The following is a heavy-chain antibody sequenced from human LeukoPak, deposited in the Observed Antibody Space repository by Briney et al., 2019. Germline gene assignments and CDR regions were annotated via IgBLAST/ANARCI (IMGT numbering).Heavy chain of an antibody. CDR3: TAAAGTPLDY. D-gene: IGHD6-13*01. J-gene: IGHJ4*02. V-gene: IGHV1-69*05. CDR1: GGTFSSYA. Sequence: SVKVSCKASGGTFSSYAISWVRQAPGQGLEWMGGIIPIFGTANYAQKFQGRVTIPTDESTSTAYMELSSLRSEHTAVYYCTAAAGTPLDYWGQGTLVTVSS. CDR2: IIPIFGTA.